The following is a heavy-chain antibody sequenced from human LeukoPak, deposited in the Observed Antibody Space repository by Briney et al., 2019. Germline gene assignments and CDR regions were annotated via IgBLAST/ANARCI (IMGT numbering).Heavy chain of an antibody. CDR3: ARGQLGSGMDDP. J-gene: IGHJ5*02. D-gene: IGHD3-10*01. Sequence: SETLSLTCTVSGGSMRNYYWSWIRQPPGKGLKWLGYIYYAGGTKYSPSLKSRVTISVDTSKNQFSLKLTTVTAADTAVYYCARGQLGSGMDDPWGQGTLVTVSS. CDR1: GGSMRNYY. CDR2: IYYAGGT. V-gene: IGHV4-59*01.